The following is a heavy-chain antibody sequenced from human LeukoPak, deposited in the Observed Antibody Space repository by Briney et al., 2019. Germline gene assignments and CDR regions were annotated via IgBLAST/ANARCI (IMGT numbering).Heavy chain of an antibody. Sequence: GGSLRLSCAASGFTFSSYWMHWVRQAPGKGLVWVSRINSDGSSTSYADSVKGRFTISRDNAKNTLYLQMNSLRAEDTAVSYCARERVGASMDVWGQGTTVTVSS. CDR1: GFTFSSYW. J-gene: IGHJ6*02. CDR3: ARERVGASMDV. D-gene: IGHD1-26*01. V-gene: IGHV3-74*01. CDR2: INSDGSST.